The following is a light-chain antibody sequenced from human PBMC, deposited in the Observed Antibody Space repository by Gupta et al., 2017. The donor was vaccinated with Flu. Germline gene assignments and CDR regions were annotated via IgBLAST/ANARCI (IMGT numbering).Light chain of an antibody. J-gene: IGLJ3*02. CDR1: NTGSKN. V-gene: IGLV3-21*02. Sequence: YVLTQPPSLSVAPRHTATITCGGNNTGSKNVHWYQQKPGQAPVLVVYDDSDRPSGIPERLSCSNSGNTATLTISRVEAGDEADYDCQVWDSSDDHPGVFGGGTKLTVL. CDR2: DDS. CDR3: QVWDSSDDHPGV.